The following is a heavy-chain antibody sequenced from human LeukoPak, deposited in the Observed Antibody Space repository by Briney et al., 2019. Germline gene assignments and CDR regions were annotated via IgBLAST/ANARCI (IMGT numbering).Heavy chain of an antibody. D-gene: IGHD2-21*02. V-gene: IGHV4-31*03. J-gene: IGHJ3*02. CDR1: GDSVTSGGYF. Sequence: PSETLSLTCTVSGDSVTSGGYFWTWIRHHPGKGLEWIGYISNSGTTSYNPSLKSRVSISVDTSNNQFSLSLSSVTAADTAVYYCARDVVLTSSPDAFDIWGQGTMVAVSS. CDR3: ARDVVLTSSPDAFDI. CDR2: ISNSGTT.